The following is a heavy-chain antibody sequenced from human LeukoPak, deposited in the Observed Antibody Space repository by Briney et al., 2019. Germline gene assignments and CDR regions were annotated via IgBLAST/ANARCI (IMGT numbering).Heavy chain of an antibody. D-gene: IGHD2-21*02. J-gene: IGHJ3*02. CDR3: ARFSRITWGDWGDAFDI. Sequence: SETLSLTCSVYGGSFSDYFWSWIRQSPGKWLVWIGEIDDGGNTNYNPSLMSRVIVSMEKSKKQFSLVMRSVAAADTAVYYCARFSRITWGDWGDAFDIWGQGTTVIVSS. V-gene: IGHV4-34*01. CDR2: IDDGGNT. CDR1: GGSFSDYF.